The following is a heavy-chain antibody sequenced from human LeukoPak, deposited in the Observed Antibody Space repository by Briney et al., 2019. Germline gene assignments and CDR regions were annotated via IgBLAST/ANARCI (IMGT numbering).Heavy chain of an antibody. CDR3: AKAQSGYYHTPFDY. V-gene: IGHV3-7*03. CDR1: GFIFSSSW. D-gene: IGHD3-22*01. Sequence: GGSLRLSCAASGFIFSSSWMTWVRQAPGKGLEWVANLNQDGSEKYYVDSVKGRFTISRDNSKNSLYLQMNSLRAEDTALYYCAKAQSGYYHTPFDYWGQGTLVTVSS. CDR2: LNQDGSEK. J-gene: IGHJ4*02.